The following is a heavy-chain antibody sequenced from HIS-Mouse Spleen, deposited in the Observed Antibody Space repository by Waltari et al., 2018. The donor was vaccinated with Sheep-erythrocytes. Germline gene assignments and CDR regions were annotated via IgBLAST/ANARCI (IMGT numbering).Heavy chain of an antibody. CDR3: ARDTGTDAFDI. D-gene: IGHD1-1*01. Sequence: EVQLVESGGGLVKPGGSLSFSCAASGFTFGSYSMNLVRQAPGKGLEWVSSISSSSSYIYYADSVKGRFTISRDNAKNSLYLQMNSLRAEDTAVYYCARDTGTDAFDIWGQGTMVTVSS. CDR1: GFTFGSYS. J-gene: IGHJ3*02. CDR2: ISSSSSYI. V-gene: IGHV3-21*01.